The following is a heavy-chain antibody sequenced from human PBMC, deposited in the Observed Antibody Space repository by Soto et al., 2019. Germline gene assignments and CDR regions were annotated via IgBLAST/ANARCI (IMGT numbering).Heavy chain of an antibody. Sequence: PGGSLRLSCAASGFTFSGYAMSWVRQAPGKGLEWVSAISGSGGSTYYADSVKGRFTISRDNSKNTLYLQMNSLRAEDTAVYYCAKSGYSSGWVDSWGKGPLVTVPS. CDR1: GFTFSGYA. CDR2: ISGSGGST. D-gene: IGHD6-19*01. J-gene: IGHJ4*02. CDR3: AKSGYSSGWVDS. V-gene: IGHV3-23*01.